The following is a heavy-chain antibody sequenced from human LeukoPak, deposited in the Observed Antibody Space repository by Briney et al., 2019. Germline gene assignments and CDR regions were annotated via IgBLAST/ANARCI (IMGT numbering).Heavy chain of an antibody. CDR2: IRSKAYGGTT. CDR1: GFTFGDYA. Sequence: GGSVRLSCTASGFTFGDYAMSWFRQAPGKGLEWVGFIRSKAYGGTTEYAASVKGRFTISRDDSKSIAYLQMNSLKTEDTAVYYYTRGVVAATPSYYYYGMDVWGQGTTVTVSS. V-gene: IGHV3-49*03. CDR3: TRGVVAATPSYYYYGMDV. J-gene: IGHJ6*02. D-gene: IGHD2-15*01.